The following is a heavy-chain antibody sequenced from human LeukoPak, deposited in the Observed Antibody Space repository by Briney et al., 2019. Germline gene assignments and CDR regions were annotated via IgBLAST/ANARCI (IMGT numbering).Heavy chain of an antibody. V-gene: IGHV3-23*01. CDR1: GFTFSSYA. D-gene: IGHD4-17*01. CDR3: AKAGTGVDTVTQYYFDY. Sequence: GGSLRLSCAASGFTFSSYAMSWVRQAPGKGLEWVSAISGSGGSTYYADSVKGRFTISRDNSKNTLYLQMNSLRAEDTAVYYCAKAGTGVDTVTQYYFDYWGQGTLVTVSS. CDR2: ISGSGGST. J-gene: IGHJ4*02.